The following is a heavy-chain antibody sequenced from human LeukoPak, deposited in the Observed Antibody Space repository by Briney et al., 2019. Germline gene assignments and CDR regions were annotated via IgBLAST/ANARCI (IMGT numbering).Heavy chain of an antibody. CDR1: GGSFSGYY. CDR2: INHSGST. CDR3: ARHEWGITNAFDI. Sequence: SETLSLTCAVYGGSFSGYYWSWIRQPPGKGLEWIGEINHSGSTKYNPSLKSRVTISVDTSKNQFPLKLRSVTAADTAVYYCARHEWGITNAFDIWGQGTMVTVSS. V-gene: IGHV4-34*01. J-gene: IGHJ3*02. D-gene: IGHD1-14*01.